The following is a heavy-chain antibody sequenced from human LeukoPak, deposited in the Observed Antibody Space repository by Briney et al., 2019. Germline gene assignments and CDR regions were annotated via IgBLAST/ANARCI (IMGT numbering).Heavy chain of an antibody. CDR1: GFTFSDYY. CDR3: AKNHPAAGPNWFDP. CDR2: ISGSGGST. V-gene: IGHV3-23*01. D-gene: IGHD6-13*01. Sequence: GGSLRLSCAASGFTFSDYYMSWIRQAPGKGLEWVSAISGSGGSTYYADSVKGRFTISRDNSKNTLYLQMNSLRAEDTAEYYCAKNHPAAGPNWFDPWGQGTLVTVSS. J-gene: IGHJ5*02.